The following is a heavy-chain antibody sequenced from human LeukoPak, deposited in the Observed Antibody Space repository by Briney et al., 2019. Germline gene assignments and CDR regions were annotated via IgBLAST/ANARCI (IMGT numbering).Heavy chain of an antibody. D-gene: IGHD3-10*01. J-gene: IGHJ4*02. Sequence: GESLKISCKGSGYTFTTYWIGWVRQIPGKSLEWMGIIYPGDSDTRYSPCFQGQVTISVDKSISTASLQWSSLKASDTAMYYCARAPFGSGSYKDYWGQGTLVTVSS. V-gene: IGHV5-51*01. CDR1: GYTFTTYW. CDR2: IYPGDSDT. CDR3: ARAPFGSGSYKDY.